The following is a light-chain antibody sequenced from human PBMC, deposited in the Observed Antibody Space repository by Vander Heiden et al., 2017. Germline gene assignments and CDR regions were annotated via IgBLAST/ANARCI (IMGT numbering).Light chain of an antibody. CDR2: WAS. Sequence: DSVMTQSPASLAVSLGERATNNRKSSQSVLYSSNNKNYLAWYQQKPGRPPKLLIYWASTRESGVPNRFSGSGSGTDFTLTISSLQAEDVAIYYCQQYYSTPQTFGQGTKLEIK. CDR3: QQYYSTPQT. CDR1: QSVLYSSNNKNY. J-gene: IGKJ2*01. V-gene: IGKV4-1*01.